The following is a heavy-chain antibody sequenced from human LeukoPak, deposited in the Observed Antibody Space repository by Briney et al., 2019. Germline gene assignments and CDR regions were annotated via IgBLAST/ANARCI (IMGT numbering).Heavy chain of an antibody. Sequence: ASVTVSCKGSGYTFISYGSCGVRQAPAQGVEWMGGRSADSGNTNFAQNLQGRVTMTTDTSTSTAYMELRSLKSDDTAVYYCARDHYYYGSGTTGYGMDVWGKGTTVTVSS. V-gene: IGHV1-18*04. CDR3: ARDHYYYGSGTTGYGMDV. CDR1: GYTFISYG. J-gene: IGHJ6*04. D-gene: IGHD3-10*01. CDR2: RSADSGNT.